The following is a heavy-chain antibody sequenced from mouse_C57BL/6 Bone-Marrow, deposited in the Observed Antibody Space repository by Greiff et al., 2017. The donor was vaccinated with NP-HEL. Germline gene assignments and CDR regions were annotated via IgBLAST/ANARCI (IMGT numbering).Heavy chain of an antibody. V-gene: IGHV5-17*01. Sequence: EVMLVESGGGLVKPGGSLKLSCAASGFTFSDYGMHWVRQAPEKGLEWVAYISSGSSTIYYADTVKGRFTISRDNAKNTLFLQMTSLRSEDTAMYYCARRTTVVEGDYFDYWGQGTTLTVSS. CDR1: GFTFSDYG. D-gene: IGHD1-1*01. CDR2: ISSGSSTI. J-gene: IGHJ2*01. CDR3: ARRTTVVEGDYFDY.